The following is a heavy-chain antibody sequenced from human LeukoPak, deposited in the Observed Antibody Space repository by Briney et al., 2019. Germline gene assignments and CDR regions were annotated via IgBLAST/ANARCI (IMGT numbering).Heavy chain of an antibody. D-gene: IGHD6-19*01. J-gene: IGHJ4*02. CDR3: AAKIAVEFDY. CDR1: GVSISSNSYY. Sequence: PSETLSLTCTVSGVSISSNSYYWGWIRQPPGKGLEWIGSIYYSGSTYYNPSLKSRVTISVDTSKNQFSLKLSSVTAADTAVYYCAAKIAVEFDYWGQGTLVTVSS. CDR2: IYYSGST. V-gene: IGHV4-39*01.